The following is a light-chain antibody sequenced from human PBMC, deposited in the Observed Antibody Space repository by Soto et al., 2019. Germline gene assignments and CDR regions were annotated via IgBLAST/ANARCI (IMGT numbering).Light chain of an antibody. CDR1: SSDVGGYNY. CDR2: EVT. J-gene: IGLJ3*02. Sequence: QSALARPPSASGSLGQSVTISCTGTSSDVGGYNYVSWYQQYPGRAPKLMIYEVTKRPSGVPDRFSGSKSGNTASLTVSGLQAEDEADYYCSSYAASNNFYFVFGGGTKVTVL. V-gene: IGLV2-8*01. CDR3: SSYAASNNFYFV.